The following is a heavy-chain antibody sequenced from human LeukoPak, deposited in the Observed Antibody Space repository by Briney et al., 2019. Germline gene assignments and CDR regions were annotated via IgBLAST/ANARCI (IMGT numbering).Heavy chain of an antibody. CDR3: ARASSGYKPAPFDY. V-gene: IGHV1-46*01. CDR1: GHTFTSYY. D-gene: IGHD3-22*01. CDR2: INPSGGST. J-gene: IGHJ4*02. Sequence: GASVKVSCKASGHTFTSYYMHWVQQAPGQGLEWMGIINPSGGSTSYAQKFRGRVTMTRDTSTSTVYMELSSLRSEDTAVYYCARASSGYKPAPFDYWGQGTLVTISS.